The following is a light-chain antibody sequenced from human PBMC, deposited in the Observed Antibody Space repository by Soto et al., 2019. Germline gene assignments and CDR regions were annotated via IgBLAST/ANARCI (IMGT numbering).Light chain of an antibody. CDR2: EVS. J-gene: IGLJ2*01. V-gene: IGLV2-14*01. CDR3: SSYTSSSNTHVI. CDR1: SSDIGGYKH. Sequence: QSVLTQPASVSGYLGQSITLSCTGSSSDIGGYKHVSWYQQHPGKAPKLMIYEVSNRPSGVSNRLSASKSGNTASLTISGLQAEDEAEYYCSSYTSSSNTHVIFGGGTKLTVL.